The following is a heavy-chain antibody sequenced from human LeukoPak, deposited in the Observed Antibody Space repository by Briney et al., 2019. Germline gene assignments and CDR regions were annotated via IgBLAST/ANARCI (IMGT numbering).Heavy chain of an antibody. J-gene: IGHJ4*02. CDR2: ISGSGGST. CDR3: AKLYCSSTSCYREVGYYFDY. CDR1: GFTFSSYA. D-gene: IGHD2-2*01. V-gene: IGHV3-23*01. Sequence: PGGSLRLSCAASGFTFSSYAMSWVRQAPGKGLEWVSAISGSGGSTYYADSVKGRFTISGDNSKNTLYLQMNSLRAEDTAVYYCAKLYCSSTSCYREVGYYFDYWGQGTLVTVSS.